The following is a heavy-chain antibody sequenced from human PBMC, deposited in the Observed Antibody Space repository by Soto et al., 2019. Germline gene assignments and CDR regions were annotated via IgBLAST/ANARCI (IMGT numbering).Heavy chain of an antibody. J-gene: IGHJ4*02. CDR3: ARGKVGSSSPFDY. V-gene: IGHV4-59*01. CDR2: IYYSGST. Sequence: SETLSLTCTVSGGSISSYYWSWIRQPPGKGLEWIGYIYYSGSTNYNPSLKSRVTISVDTSNVQFSLRLISVTAADTAVYYCARGKVGSSSPFDYWGQVXLVTAPQ. D-gene: IGHD6-6*01. CDR1: GGSISSYY.